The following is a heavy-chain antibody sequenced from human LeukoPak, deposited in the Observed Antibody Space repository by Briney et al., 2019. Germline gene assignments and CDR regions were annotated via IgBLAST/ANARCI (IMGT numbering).Heavy chain of an antibody. CDR2: INNEGSVT. J-gene: IGHJ4*02. D-gene: IGHD2-2*01. CDR3: ARAVRDIVVVPAANFDY. CDR1: GLTFSNHW. V-gene: IGHV3-74*01. Sequence: PGGSLRLSCVVSGLTFSNHWMHWVRQTPGKGLVWVSHINNEGSVTRYADSVKGRFTISRDNANNIVYLQMNSLRAEDAAVYYCARAVRDIVVVPAANFDYWGQGTLVTVSS.